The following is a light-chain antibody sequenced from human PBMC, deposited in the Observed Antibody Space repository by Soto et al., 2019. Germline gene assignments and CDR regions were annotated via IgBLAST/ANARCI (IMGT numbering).Light chain of an antibody. CDR3: QQYNSYPIT. Sequence: DIQMTQSPSTLSASVGDRVTITCRASQSISSWLDWYQQKPGKAPKSLIYKASSLESGVPSRFSGGGSGTEFTLTISSLQPDDFATYYCQQYNSYPITFGQGTRLEIK. CDR2: KAS. V-gene: IGKV1-5*03. J-gene: IGKJ5*01. CDR1: QSISSW.